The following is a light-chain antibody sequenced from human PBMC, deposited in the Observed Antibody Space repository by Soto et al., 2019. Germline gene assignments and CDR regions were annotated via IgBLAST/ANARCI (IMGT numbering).Light chain of an antibody. J-gene: IGLJ7*01. CDR2: RNN. Sequence: QSALTQPPSASGTPGQRVTISCSGSSSNIGSNYVYWYQQLPGTAPKLLIYRNNQRPSGVPDRFSGSKSGTSASLAISGLRSEDEADYYCAAWDDSLSGPAVFGGGTQLTVL. CDR3: AAWDDSLSGPAV. CDR1: SSNIGSNY. V-gene: IGLV1-47*01.